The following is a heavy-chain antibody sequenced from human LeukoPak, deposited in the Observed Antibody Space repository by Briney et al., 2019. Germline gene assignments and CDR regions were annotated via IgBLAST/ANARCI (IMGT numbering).Heavy chain of an antibody. CDR2: IKQDGIEK. Sequence: GGSLRLSCAASRFSFSTYWMDWVRQVPGKGPEWVANIKQDGIEKYFLGSVKGRFAISRDNAKNLLYLQMTSLRVEDTAVYYCAREGMVRGVPDAFDLWGQGTMVTVSS. CDR1: RFSFSTYW. V-gene: IGHV3-7*01. D-gene: IGHD3-10*01. CDR3: AREGMVRGVPDAFDL. J-gene: IGHJ3*01.